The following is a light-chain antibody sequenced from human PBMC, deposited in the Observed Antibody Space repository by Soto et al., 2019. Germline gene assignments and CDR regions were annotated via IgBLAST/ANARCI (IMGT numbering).Light chain of an antibody. V-gene: IGLV2-8*01. Sequence: QSMLTQPPSASGSPGQSVTISCTGSSSDVGGYNYVSWYQQHPGKAPKLMIYEVIKRPSGVPDRFSGSKSGNTASLTVSGLQAEDEADYYCSSYGGSNNYVLGTGTKLTVL. CDR1: SSDVGGYNY. CDR2: EVI. CDR3: SSYGGSNNYV. J-gene: IGLJ1*01.